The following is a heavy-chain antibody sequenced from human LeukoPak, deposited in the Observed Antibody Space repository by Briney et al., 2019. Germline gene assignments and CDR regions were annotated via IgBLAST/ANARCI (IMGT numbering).Heavy chain of an antibody. V-gene: IGHV4-61*01. D-gene: IGHD2-8*01. Sequence: SETLSLTCTVSGGSVSSGSYFWTWIRQSPGKRLEYVGYIYDSGRTNYNPSLKSRVTISKDTSKNQFSLKLSSVTAADTAVYYCARSMGRYNWFDPWGQGTLVTVSS. CDR3: ARSMGRYNWFDP. J-gene: IGHJ5*02. CDR2: IYDSGRT. CDR1: GGSVSSGSYF.